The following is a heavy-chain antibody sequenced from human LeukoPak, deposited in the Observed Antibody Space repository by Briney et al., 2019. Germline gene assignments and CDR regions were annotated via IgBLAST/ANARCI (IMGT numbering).Heavy chain of an antibody. D-gene: IGHD1-7*01. CDR1: GFTFSSYG. CDR2: ISYDGSNK. J-gene: IGHJ4*02. Sequence: GGSLRLSCAASGFTFSSYGMHWVRQAPGKGLEWVAVISYDGSNKYYADSVKGRFTISRDNSKNTLYLQMNSLRAEDTAVYYCAKDARVKLGLRGLVDYWGQGTLVTVSS. V-gene: IGHV3-30*18. CDR3: AKDARVKLGLRGLVDY.